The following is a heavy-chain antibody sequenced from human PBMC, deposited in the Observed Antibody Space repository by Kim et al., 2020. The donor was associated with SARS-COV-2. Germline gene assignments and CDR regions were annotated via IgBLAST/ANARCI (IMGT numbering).Heavy chain of an antibody. J-gene: IGHJ6*02. Sequence: GGSLRLSCAASGFTFSSYGMHWVRQAPGKGLEWVAVISYDGSNKYYADSVKGRFTISRDNSKNTLYLQMNSLRAEDTAVYYCAKEGNGMDVWGQGTTVTV. CDR2: ISYDGSNK. CDR3: AKEGNGMDV. V-gene: IGHV3-30*18. CDR1: GFTFSSYG.